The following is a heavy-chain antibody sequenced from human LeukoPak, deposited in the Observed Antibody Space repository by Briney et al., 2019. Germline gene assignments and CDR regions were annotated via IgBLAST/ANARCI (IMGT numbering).Heavy chain of an antibody. Sequence: GGSLRLSCAASAFXFSTYAIHWVRQPPGKGLEWVVVIWFDGSVEYYADSVKGRFTISRDNSKNTLYLQMNSLRADDTAVYYCARDRGGNWVDALEIWGQGTMVTVSS. V-gene: IGHV3-33*01. J-gene: IGHJ3*02. CDR1: AFXFSTYA. D-gene: IGHD1-1*01. CDR2: IWFDGSVE. CDR3: ARDRGGNWVDALEI.